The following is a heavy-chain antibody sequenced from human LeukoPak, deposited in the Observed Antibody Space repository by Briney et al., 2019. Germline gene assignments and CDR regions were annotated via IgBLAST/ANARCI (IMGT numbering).Heavy chain of an antibody. CDR2: IYHSGST. J-gene: IGHJ6*02. D-gene: IGHD2-21*02. Sequence: SQTLSLTCAVSGGSISSGGYSWSWIRQPPGKGLEWIGYIYHSGSTYYNPSLKSRVTISVDRSKNQFSLKLSSVTAADTAVYYCARAQVGTTGGRVRYYGMDVWGQGTTVTVSS. CDR3: ARAQVGTTGGRVRYYGMDV. V-gene: IGHV4-30-2*01. CDR1: GGSISSGGYS.